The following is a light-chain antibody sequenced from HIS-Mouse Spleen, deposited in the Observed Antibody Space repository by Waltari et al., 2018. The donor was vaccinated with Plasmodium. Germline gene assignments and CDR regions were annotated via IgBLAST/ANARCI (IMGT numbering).Light chain of an antibody. J-gene: IGLJ2*01. CDR3: GSYAGSYTVV. Sequence: QSALTQPRSVSGSPGQSVTISCTGTSSDVGGYNYVSWYQQHPGKAPKLLIYDVSNRPSGVPDRFSVSKSGNPASQTISGLQAEDDADYYCGSYAGSYTVVFGGGTKLTVL. CDR1: SSDVGGYNY. CDR2: DVS. V-gene: IGLV2-11*01.